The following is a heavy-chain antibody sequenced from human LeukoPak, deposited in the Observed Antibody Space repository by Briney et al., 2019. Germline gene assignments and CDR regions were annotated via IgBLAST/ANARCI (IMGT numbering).Heavy chain of an antibody. CDR1: GGTFSSYA. D-gene: IGHD5-12*01. J-gene: IGHJ4*02. V-gene: IGHV1-69*01. Sequence: SVEVSCKASGGTFSSYAISWVRQAPGQGLEWMGGIIPIFGTANYAQKFQGRVTITADESKSTAYMELSSLRSEDTAVYYCARGGVVATSHLDYWGQGTLVTVSS. CDR3: ARGGVVATSHLDY. CDR2: IIPIFGTA.